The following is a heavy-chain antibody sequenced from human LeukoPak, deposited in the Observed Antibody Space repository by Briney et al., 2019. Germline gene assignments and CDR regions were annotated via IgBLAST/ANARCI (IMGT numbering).Heavy chain of an antibody. Sequence: GGSLRLSCAASGFTFSSYAMHWVRQAPGKGLEWVAVISYDGSNKYYADSVKGRFTTSRDNSKNTLYLQMNSLRAEDTAVYYCARGFYDILTGLHLWGQGTLVTVSS. J-gene: IGHJ5*02. CDR3: ARGFYDILTGLHL. V-gene: IGHV3-30-3*01. D-gene: IGHD3-9*01. CDR2: ISYDGSNK. CDR1: GFTFSSYA.